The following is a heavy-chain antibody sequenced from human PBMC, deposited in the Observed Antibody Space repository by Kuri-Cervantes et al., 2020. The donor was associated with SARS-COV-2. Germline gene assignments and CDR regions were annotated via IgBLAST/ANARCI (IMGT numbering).Heavy chain of an antibody. CDR3: ARAVGRYDFWSGDYRADLNYYGMDV. CDR2: INNSGST. V-gene: IGHV4-34*01. CDR1: GWSFSGYY. D-gene: IGHD3-3*01. J-gene: IGHJ6*02. Sequence: AETLSLTCAVYGWSFSGYYLSWIRQPPGKGLEWIGEINNSGSTNYNPSLKSRGTISVDESKNQFSLKLSAVTAADTAVYYCARAVGRYDFWSGDYRADLNYYGMDVWGQGTTVTVSS.